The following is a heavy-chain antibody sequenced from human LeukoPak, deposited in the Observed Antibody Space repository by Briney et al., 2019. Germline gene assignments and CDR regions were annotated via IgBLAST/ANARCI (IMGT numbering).Heavy chain of an antibody. V-gene: IGHV1-2*02. CDR1: GYTFTGSY. J-gene: IGHJ4*02. CDR2: INPNSGGA. CDR3: ARGGTAARPFDY. Sequence: ASVKVSCKASGYTFTGSYIHWVRQAPGQGLEWMGWINPNSGGADYAQKFQVRVTVTRDTSISTAYMELTSLRSDDTALYYCARGGTAARPFDYWGQGTLVTVSS. D-gene: IGHD6-6*01.